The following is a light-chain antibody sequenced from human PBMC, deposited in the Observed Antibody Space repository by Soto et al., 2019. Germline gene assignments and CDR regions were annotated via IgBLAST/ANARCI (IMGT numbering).Light chain of an antibody. V-gene: IGKV3-11*01. CDR1: QSVSSY. J-gene: IGKJ4*01. CDR3: QQRSHWPST. CDR2: DAS. Sequence: EIVLTQSPATLSLSPGERAALSCRASQSVSSYLSLYQQKPGQAPRLLIYDASKRAPGIPARFTGSGSGTDFTLTISSLEPEDFAVYFCQQRSHWPSTFGGGTKVEI.